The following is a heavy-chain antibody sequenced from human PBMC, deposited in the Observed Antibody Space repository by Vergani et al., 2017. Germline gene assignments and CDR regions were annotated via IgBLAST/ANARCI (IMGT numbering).Heavy chain of an antibody. Sequence: QVQLQQWGAGLLKPSETLSLTCAVYGGSFSGYYWSWIRQPPGKGLEWIGEINHSGSTNYNPSLQSRVTISVDTSKNQFSLKLSSVTAADTAVYYCARGTEMATSCFDYWGQGTLVTVSS. CDR3: ARGTEMATSCFDY. V-gene: IGHV4-34*01. J-gene: IGHJ4*02. CDR2: INHSGST. D-gene: IGHD5-24*01. CDR1: GGSFSGYY.